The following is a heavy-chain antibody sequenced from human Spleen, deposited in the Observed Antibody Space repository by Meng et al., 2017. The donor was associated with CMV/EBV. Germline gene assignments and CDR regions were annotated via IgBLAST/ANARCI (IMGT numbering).Heavy chain of an antibody. V-gene: IGHV3-74*01. J-gene: IGHJ4*02. CDR2: INVDGTST. D-gene: IGHD2-2*02. CDR3: ARRFCSGPSCYNYFDY. CDR1: GFTFSNYW. Sequence: SGFTFSNYWMNWVRQAPGKGLVWVSRINVDGTSTTYADSVKGRFTISRDNAKNTLYLQMHSLRAGDTAVYYCARRFCSGPSCYNYFDYWGQGTLVTVSS.